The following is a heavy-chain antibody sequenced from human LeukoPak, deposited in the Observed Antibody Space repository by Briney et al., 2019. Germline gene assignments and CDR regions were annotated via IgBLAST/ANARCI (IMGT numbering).Heavy chain of an antibody. D-gene: IGHD3-22*01. Sequence: GASVKVSCKASGYTFTSYYMHWVRQAPGQGLEWMGIINPSGGSTSYAQKFQGRVTMTRDTSTSTVYMELSSLRSEDTAVYYCARARNRHPYYYDSSGPQYYFDYWGQGTLVTVSS. CDR3: ARARNRHPYYYDSSGPQYYFDY. J-gene: IGHJ4*02. V-gene: IGHV1-46*01. CDR1: GYTFTSYY. CDR2: INPSGGST.